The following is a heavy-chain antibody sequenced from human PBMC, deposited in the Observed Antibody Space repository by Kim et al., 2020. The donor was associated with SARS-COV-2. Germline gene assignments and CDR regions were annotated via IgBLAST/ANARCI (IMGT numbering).Heavy chain of an antibody. Sequence: SETLSLTCTVSGGSISSYYWSWIRQPPGKGLEWIGYIYYSGSTNYNPSLKSRVTISVDTSKNQFSLKLSSVTAADTAVYYCARGTEYSYVYYYYHYMDVWGKGTTVTVSS. D-gene: IGHD5-18*01. CDR1: GGSISSYY. J-gene: IGHJ6*03. CDR3: ARGTEYSYVYYYYHYMDV. CDR2: IYYSGST. V-gene: IGHV4-59*01.